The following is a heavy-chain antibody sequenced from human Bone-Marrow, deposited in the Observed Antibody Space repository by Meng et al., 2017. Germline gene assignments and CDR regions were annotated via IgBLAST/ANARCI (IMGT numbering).Heavy chain of an antibody. Sequence: GESLKISCAASGFTFSSYWMHWVRQAPGKGLVWVSRINSDGSSTSYADSVEGRFTISRDNAKNTLYLQMNSLRAKETAVYYCARDATYSSSWWGELIVDPHFDFWGQGTMVTVSS. D-gene: IGHD6-13*01. J-gene: IGHJ4*02. V-gene: IGHV3-74*01. CDR3: ARDATYSSSWWGELIVDPHFDF. CDR1: GFTFSSYW. CDR2: INSDGSST.